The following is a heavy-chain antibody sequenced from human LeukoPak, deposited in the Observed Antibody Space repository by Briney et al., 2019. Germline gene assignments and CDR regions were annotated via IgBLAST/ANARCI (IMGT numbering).Heavy chain of an antibody. Sequence: SETLSLTCTVSGGSISSYYWSWIRQPPGKGLEWIGYIYYSGSTNYNPTLKSRVTISVDTSKNQFSLKLSSVTAADTAVYYCARWAVVVAATGGWFDPWGQGTLVTVSS. J-gene: IGHJ5*02. CDR3: ARWAVVVAATGGWFDP. V-gene: IGHV4-59*08. CDR1: GGSISSYY. CDR2: IYYSGST. D-gene: IGHD2-15*01.